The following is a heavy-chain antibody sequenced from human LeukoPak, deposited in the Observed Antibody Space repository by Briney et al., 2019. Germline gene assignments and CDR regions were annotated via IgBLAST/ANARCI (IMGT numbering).Heavy chain of an antibody. CDR3: ARGGGSVAFDY. CDR1: GDSISSATYY. D-gene: IGHD3-10*01. V-gene: IGHV4-31*03. J-gene: IGHJ4*02. Sequence: PSQTLSLTCTVSGDSISSATYYWSRIRQPPGKGLEWIGYIYYSGSTYYNPSLKSRVLILVDTSKNQFSLKLNSVTAADTAVYYCARGGGSVAFDYWGQGTLVTVSS. CDR2: IYYSGST.